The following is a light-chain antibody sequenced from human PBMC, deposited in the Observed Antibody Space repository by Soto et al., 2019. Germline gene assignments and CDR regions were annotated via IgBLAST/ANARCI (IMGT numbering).Light chain of an antibody. V-gene: IGKV3-20*01. CDR3: QQDGSSGT. Sequence: EIVFTQSPGTLSLSPGERATPSCRASQSVSNNYLAWYQQKPGQAPRLLIYGASNRATGIPDRFSGSGSGTDFTLTISRLEPEDFAVYYCQQDGSSGTFGQGSKVDIK. CDR2: GAS. CDR1: QSVSNNY. J-gene: IGKJ1*01.